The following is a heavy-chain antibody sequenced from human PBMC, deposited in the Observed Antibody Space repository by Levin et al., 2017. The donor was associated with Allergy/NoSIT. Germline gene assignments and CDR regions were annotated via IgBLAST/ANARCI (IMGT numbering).Heavy chain of an antibody. D-gene: IGHD4-17*01. V-gene: IGHV3-33*01. CDR1: GFTFSSYG. CDR2: ILYDGSNK. CDR3: ARDDYGDYPFDY. J-gene: IGHJ4*02. Sequence: PGGSLRLSCAASGFTFSSYGMHWVRQAPGKGLEWVAVILYDGSNKYYADSVKGRFTISRDNSKNTLYLQMNSLRAEDTAVYYCARDDYGDYPFDYWGQGTLVTVSS.